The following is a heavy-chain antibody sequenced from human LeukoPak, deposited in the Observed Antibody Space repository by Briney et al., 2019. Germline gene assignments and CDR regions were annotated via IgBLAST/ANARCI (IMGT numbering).Heavy chain of an antibody. V-gene: IGHV4-59*12. CDR3: AREGSYYYGMDV. CDR2: ICYSGST. D-gene: IGHD2-15*01. Sequence: PPETLSLTCTVSGGSISSYYWSWIRQPPGKGLEWIGYICYSGSTNYNPSLKSRVTISVDTSKNQFSLKLSSVTAADTAVYYCAREGSYYYGMDVWGQGTTVTVSS. CDR1: GGSISSYY. J-gene: IGHJ6*02.